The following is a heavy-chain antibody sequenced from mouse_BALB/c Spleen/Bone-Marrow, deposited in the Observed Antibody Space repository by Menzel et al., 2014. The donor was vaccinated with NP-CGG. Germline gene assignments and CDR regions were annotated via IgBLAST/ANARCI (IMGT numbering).Heavy chain of an antibody. V-gene: IGHV2-6-7*01. CDR1: GFSLTDYG. D-gene: IGHD2-10*02. Sequence: VKLMESGPGLVAPSQSLSITCTVSGFSLTDYGINWVRQPPGKGLEWLGMIWGDGTTDYNSALRSRLSINKDNSRSLVFLKMNSLQTDDTARYYCAREKYGNYYAMGYWGQGTSVTVSS. CDR3: AREKYGNYYAMGY. J-gene: IGHJ4*01. CDR2: IWGDGTT.